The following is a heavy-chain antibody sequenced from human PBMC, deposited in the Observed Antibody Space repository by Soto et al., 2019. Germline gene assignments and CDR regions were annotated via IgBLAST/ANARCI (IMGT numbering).Heavy chain of an antibody. CDR3: ARDMFRGVMAYYYYGMDV. D-gene: IGHD3-10*01. CDR1: GFTFSSYW. Sequence: LTCAASGFTFSSYWMSWVRQAPGKGLEWVANIKQDGSEKYYVDYVKGRFTISRHNAKNSLYLQMNSLRAEDTAVYYCARDMFRGVMAYYYYGMDVWGQGTTVTVSS. V-gene: IGHV3-7*01. CDR2: IKQDGSEK. J-gene: IGHJ6*02.